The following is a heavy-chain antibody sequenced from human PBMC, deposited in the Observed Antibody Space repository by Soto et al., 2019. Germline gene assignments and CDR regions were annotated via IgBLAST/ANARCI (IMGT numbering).Heavy chain of an antibody. CDR3: ARRGYSSSWYSYYYYGIDV. J-gene: IGHJ6*02. D-gene: IGHD6-13*01. CDR1: GYTFTSYD. Sequence: QVQLVQSGAEVKKPGASVKVSCKASGYTFTSYDINWVRQATGQGLEWMGWMNPNSGNTGYAQKFQGRVTMTRNTSISTAYMELSSLRSEDTAVYYCARRGYSSSWYSYYYYGIDVWGHGTTVTVSS. V-gene: IGHV1-8*01. CDR2: MNPNSGNT.